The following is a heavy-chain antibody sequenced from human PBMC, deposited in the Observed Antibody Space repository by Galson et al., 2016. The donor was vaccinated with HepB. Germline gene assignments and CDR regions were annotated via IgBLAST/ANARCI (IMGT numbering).Heavy chain of an antibody. CDR3: ARGPVGKMVQGVLDY. CDR2: INPMRSGT. CDR1: GYTFTDYY. V-gene: IGHV1-2*02. D-gene: IGHD3-10*01. Sequence: SVKVSCKASGYTFTDYYIHWVRQAPGQGLEWLGWINPMRSGTICAQKFQARVTMTSDKSNNTVYLELNSLTADDTALYFCARGPVGKMVQGVLDYWGRGSLITVSS. J-gene: IGHJ4*02.